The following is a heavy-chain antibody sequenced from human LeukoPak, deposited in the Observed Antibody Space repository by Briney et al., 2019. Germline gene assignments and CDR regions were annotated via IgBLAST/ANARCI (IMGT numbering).Heavy chain of an antibody. V-gene: IGHV3-30-3*01. D-gene: IGHD6-13*01. CDR2: ISYDGSNK. J-gene: IGHJ4*02. Sequence: GRSLRLSCAASGFTFSSYAMHWVRQAPGKGLEWVAVISYDGSNKNYADSVKGRFTISRDNSKNTLYLQMNSLRAEDTAVYYCARGSIAAAGGRFDYWGQGTLVTVSS. CDR3: ARGSIAAAGGRFDY. CDR1: GFTFSSYA.